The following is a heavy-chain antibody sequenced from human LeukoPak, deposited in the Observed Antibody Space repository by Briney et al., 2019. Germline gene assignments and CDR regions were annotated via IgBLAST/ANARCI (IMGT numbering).Heavy chain of an antibody. CDR3: ARGLPLVWFGEYLGY. D-gene: IGHD3-10*01. Sequence: ASVKVSCKASGYTFTSYVINWVRQATGQGLEWMGWMNPNSGNTGYAQKFQGRVTMTRNTSISTAYMELSSLRSEDTAVYYCARGLPLVWFGEYLGYWGQGTLVTVSS. CDR2: MNPNSGNT. J-gene: IGHJ4*02. V-gene: IGHV1-8*01. CDR1: GYTFTSYV.